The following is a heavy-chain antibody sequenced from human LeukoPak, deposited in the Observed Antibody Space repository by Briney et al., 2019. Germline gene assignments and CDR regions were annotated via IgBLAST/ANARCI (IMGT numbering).Heavy chain of an antibody. V-gene: IGHV1-2*02. CDR2: INPNSGGT. CDR1: GYTFTGYY. D-gene: IGHD3-22*01. J-gene: IGHJ3*02. Sequence: GASVKVSCKASGYTFTGYYMHWVRQAPGQGLEWMGWINPNSGGTNYAQKFQGRVTMTRDTSISTAYMELSRLRSDDTAVYYCARAWDYYDSSGYLALDIWGQGTMVTVSS. CDR3: ARAWDYYDSSGYLALDI.